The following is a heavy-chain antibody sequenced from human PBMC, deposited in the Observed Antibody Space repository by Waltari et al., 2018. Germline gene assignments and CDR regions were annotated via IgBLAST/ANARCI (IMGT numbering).Heavy chain of an antibody. CDR1: GFRVSYNY. Sequence: EVQLVESGGGLIQPGGSLRLSSEAPGFRVSYNYMSWVRQAPGKGLEWVSVIHAGGGTYYGDSVKGRFIISRDISKNTLYLQMNSLTVDDSAMYFCARAGLGSPSQWLQLFDSWGQGTLVTVSS. D-gene: IGHD5-12*01. J-gene: IGHJ4*02. CDR3: ARAGLGSPSQWLQLFDS. CDR2: IHAGGGT. V-gene: IGHV3-53*01.